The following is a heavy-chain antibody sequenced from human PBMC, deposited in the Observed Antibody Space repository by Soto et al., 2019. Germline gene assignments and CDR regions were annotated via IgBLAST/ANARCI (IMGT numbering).Heavy chain of an antibody. CDR1: GFTFSSYG. CDR2: IWYDGSNK. D-gene: IGHD4-17*01. Sequence: QVQLVESGGGVVQPGRSLRLSCAASGFTFSSYGMHWVRQAPGKGLEWVAVIWYDGSNKYYADSVKGRFTISRDNSKNTLYLQMNSLRAEDTAVYYCASELWPTVGAIEFDYWGQGTLVTVSS. V-gene: IGHV3-33*01. CDR3: ASELWPTVGAIEFDY. J-gene: IGHJ4*02.